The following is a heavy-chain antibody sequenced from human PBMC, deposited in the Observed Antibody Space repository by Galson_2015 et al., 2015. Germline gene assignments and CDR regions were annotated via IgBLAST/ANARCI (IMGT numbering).Heavy chain of an antibody. V-gene: IGHV3-23*01. CDR2: ITASGGSP. D-gene: IGHD3-22*01. CDR3: AKGVGSDFYYANDY. Sequence: EWVSLITASGGSPYYADSVKRRFTISRGNSKNTLYLQMNSLRAEDTAMYYCAKGVGSDFYYANDYWGQGTLVTVSS. J-gene: IGHJ4*02.